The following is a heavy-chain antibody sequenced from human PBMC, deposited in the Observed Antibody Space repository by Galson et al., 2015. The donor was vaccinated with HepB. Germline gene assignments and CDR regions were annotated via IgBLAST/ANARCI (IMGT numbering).Heavy chain of an antibody. CDR2: IYYSGST. CDR3: ARRGITMVRGVLDY. D-gene: IGHD3-10*01. CDR1: GGSISSSSYY. J-gene: IGHJ4*02. V-gene: IGHV4-39*01. Sequence: ETLSLTCTVSGGSISSSSYYWGWIRQPPGKGLEWIGSIYYSGSTYYNPSLKSRVTISVDTSKNQFSLKLSSVTAADTAVYYCARRGITMVRGVLDYWGQGTLVTVSS.